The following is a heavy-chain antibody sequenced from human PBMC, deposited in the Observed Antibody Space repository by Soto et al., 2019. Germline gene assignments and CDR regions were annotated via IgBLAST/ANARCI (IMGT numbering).Heavy chain of an antibody. CDR2: ISYDGSNK. D-gene: IGHD5-12*01. CDR1: GFTFSSYA. J-gene: IGHJ4*02. Sequence: SLRLSCAASGFTFSSYAMHWVRQAPGKGLEWVAVISYDGSNKYYADSVKGRFTISRDNSKNTLYLQMNSLRAEDTAVYYCARSRYSGYRYYFDYWGQGTLVTVSS. V-gene: IGHV3-30-3*01. CDR3: ARSRYSGYRYYFDY.